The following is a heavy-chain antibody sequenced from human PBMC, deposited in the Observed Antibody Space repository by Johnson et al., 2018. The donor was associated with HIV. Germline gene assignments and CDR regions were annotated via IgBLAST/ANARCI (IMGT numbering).Heavy chain of an antibody. CDR1: GFTFSTNA. CDR3: ARACRDGYTCDVYDV. J-gene: IGHJ3*01. V-gene: IGHV3-33*08. D-gene: IGHD5-24*01. Sequence: QVQLVESGGGVVQPGRSLRLSCTASGFTFSTNAMHWVRQAPCKGLEWVAGISWNSGSIGYADSVKGRFTISRDNAKNTLYLQMNSLRAEDTALYYCARACRDGYTCDVYDVWGQGTMVTVSS. CDR2: ISWNSGSI.